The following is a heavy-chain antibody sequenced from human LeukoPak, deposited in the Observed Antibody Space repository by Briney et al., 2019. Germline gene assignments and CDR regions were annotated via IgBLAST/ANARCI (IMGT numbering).Heavy chain of an antibody. CDR2: IKQDGSEK. V-gene: IGHV3-7*01. J-gene: IGHJ4*02. CDR3: ARGYDSSGYAY. CDR1: GFTFNSYW. D-gene: IGHD3-22*01. Sequence: GGSLRLSCAASGFTFNSYWMSWVRQAPGKGQEWVANIKQDGSEKYYVDSVKGRFTISRDNAKNSLYLQMNSLRAEDTAVYYCARGYDSSGYAYWGQGTLVTVSS.